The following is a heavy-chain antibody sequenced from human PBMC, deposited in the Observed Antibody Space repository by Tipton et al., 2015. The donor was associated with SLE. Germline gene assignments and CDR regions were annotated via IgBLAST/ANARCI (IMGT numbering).Heavy chain of an antibody. CDR2: TYYRFRWYT. CDR1: GDSVSNNRVA. Sequence: PGLVKPSQTLSLTCALSGDSVSNNRVAWNWIRQSPSRGLEWLGRTYYRFRWYTDYAPSVKSRITVTADTSKNQFSLHLNSVTPEDTAVYYCARDPGEGNWYFDLWGRGTLVAVSS. V-gene: IGHV6-1*01. D-gene: IGHD7-27*01. J-gene: IGHJ2*01. CDR3: ARDPGEGNWYFDL.